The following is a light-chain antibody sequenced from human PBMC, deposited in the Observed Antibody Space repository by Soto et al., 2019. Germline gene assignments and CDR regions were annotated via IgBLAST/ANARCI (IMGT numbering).Light chain of an antibody. CDR1: QSVSIW. V-gene: IGKV1-5*01. CDR3: QQYNGT. J-gene: IGKJ5*01. Sequence: DIHLTQSPSTLSASVGDRVTITCRASQSVSIWLAWYRQKPGKPPEVLVWDASSLQRGVPSRFSGSVSGTEFTLTISSLQPDDFATYYCQQYNGTFGQGTRLEIK. CDR2: DAS.